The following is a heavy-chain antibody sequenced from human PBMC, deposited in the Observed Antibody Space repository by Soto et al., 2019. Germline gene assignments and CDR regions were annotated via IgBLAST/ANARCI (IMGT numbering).Heavy chain of an antibody. CDR3: ARGAYCNCTSCHRYGMYV. V-gene: IGHV3-30-3*01. Sequence: GGSLTLSCAASGFTLSRYALLRVRPAPGKGLEWAAVMSYDGNNKYYADSVKGRFTISRDSSKNTLDLQMNSLRGEDTAVYYCARGAYCNCTSCHRYGMYVWGQGTTVPVS. CDR2: MSYDGNNK. J-gene: IGHJ6*02. D-gene: IGHD2-2*01. CDR1: GFTLSRYA.